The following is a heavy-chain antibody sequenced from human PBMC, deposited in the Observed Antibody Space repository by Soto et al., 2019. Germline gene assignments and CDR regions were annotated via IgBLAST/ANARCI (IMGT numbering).Heavy chain of an antibody. V-gene: IGHV3-48*02. CDR2: ISFSSTTI. Sequence: QLVESGGGLVQPGGSLRLSCAASGFAFSTYSMNWVRQAPGKGLEWVSYISFSSTTIFYADSVRGRFTISRDNAKNSLYLQMNPRIDEETAVYYCARDNGMAGSFDPWGQGTLVTVSS. CDR1: GFAFSTYS. CDR3: ARDNGMAGSFDP. D-gene: IGHD2-8*01. J-gene: IGHJ5*02.